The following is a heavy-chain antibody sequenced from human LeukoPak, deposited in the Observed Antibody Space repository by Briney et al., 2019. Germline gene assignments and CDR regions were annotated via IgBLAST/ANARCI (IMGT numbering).Heavy chain of an antibody. CDR3: TRDLSFEGVDALDI. CDR1: GFSFGDYA. Sequence: PGGSLSLSCTASGFSFGDYAMNWVRQAPGKGLEWVGCIRSTAYGGTREYAASVKGRFTISRDDSKSIAYLQMNSLKAEDTAVYYCTRDLSFEGVDALDIWCQGTMATVSS. CDR2: IRSTAYGGTR. D-gene: IGHD3/OR15-3a*01. V-gene: IGHV3-49*04. J-gene: IGHJ3*02.